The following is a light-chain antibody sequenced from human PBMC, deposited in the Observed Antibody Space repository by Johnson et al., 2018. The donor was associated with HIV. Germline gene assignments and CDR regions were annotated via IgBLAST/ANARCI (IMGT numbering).Light chain of an antibody. V-gene: IGLV1-51*02. J-gene: IGLJ1*01. CDR3: GAWDSSLTTYV. CDR1: SSNIGNNY. Sequence: QSVLSQPPSVSAAPGQKVTISCSGSSSNIGNNYVSWYQQLPGTATKVLIHENNKRPSGIPDRFSGSKSGTSATLGITGLQTGDEADYYCGAWDSSLTTYVFGTGTKVTVL. CDR2: ENN.